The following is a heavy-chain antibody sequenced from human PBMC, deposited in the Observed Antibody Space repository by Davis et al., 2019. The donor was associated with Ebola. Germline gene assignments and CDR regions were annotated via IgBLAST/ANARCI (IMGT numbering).Heavy chain of an antibody. CDR2: INHSGST. D-gene: IGHD2-2*01. V-gene: IGHV4-34*01. CDR1: GGSFSGYY. Sequence: SETLSLTCAVYGGSFSGYYWSWIRQPPRKGLEWIGEINHSGSTNYNPSLKSRVTISVDTSKTQFSLKLSSVTAADTAVYYCARGHIVVIPAAILNWFDPWGQGTLVTVSP. J-gene: IGHJ5*02. CDR3: ARGHIVVIPAAILNWFDP.